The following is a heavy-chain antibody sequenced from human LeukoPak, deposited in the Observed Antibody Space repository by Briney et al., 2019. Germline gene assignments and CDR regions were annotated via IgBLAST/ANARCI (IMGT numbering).Heavy chain of an antibody. CDR2: INHSGST. J-gene: IGHJ2*01. CDR3: ARGGSGSSWYRNYWYFDL. V-gene: IGHV4-34*01. CDR1: GGSFSGYY. D-gene: IGHD6-13*01. Sequence: SETLSLTCAVYGGSFSGYYWSWIRQPPGKGLEWIGEINHSGSTNYNPSLKSRVTISVDTSKNQFSLKLSSVTAADTAVYYCARGGSGSSWYRNYWYFDLWRRGTLVTVSS.